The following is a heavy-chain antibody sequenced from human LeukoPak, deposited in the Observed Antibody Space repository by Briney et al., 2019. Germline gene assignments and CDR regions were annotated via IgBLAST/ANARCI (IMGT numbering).Heavy chain of an antibody. Sequence: PGGSLRLSCAASGFTFDDYAMHWVRQAPGKGLEWVCLISGGGGSTYYADSVKGRFTISRDNSKNSLYLQMNSLRTEDTALYYCAKDSYDSSGYYYYWGQGTLVTVSP. V-gene: IGHV3-43*02. CDR3: AKDSYDSSGYYYY. CDR1: GFTFDDYA. CDR2: ISGGGGST. J-gene: IGHJ4*02. D-gene: IGHD3-22*01.